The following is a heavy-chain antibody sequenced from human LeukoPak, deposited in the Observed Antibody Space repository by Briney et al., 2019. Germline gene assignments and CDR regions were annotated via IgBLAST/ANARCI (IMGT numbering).Heavy chain of an antibody. D-gene: IGHD6-13*01. CDR2: ISYDGNNK. CDR3: ARERIAATGTGWFDP. CDR1: GFTFSSYA. J-gene: IGHJ5*02. V-gene: IGHV3-30*04. Sequence: PGGSLRLSCAASGFTFSSYAIHWVRQAPGKGLQWVAVISYDGNNKYYADSLKGRVTISRDNSKNTLYLQMNSLRAEDTAVYYCARERIAATGTGWFDPWGQGTLVTVSS.